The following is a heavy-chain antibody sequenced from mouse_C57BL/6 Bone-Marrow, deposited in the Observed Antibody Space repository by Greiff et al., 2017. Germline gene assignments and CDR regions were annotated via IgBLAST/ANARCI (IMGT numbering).Heavy chain of an antibody. J-gene: IGHJ2*01. CDR2: IDPETGGT. CDR3: TRWLLPYYFDY. Sequence: QVQLKESGAELVRPGASVTLSCKASGYTFTDYEMHWVKQTPVHGLEWIGAIDPETGGTAYNQKFKGEAILTADKSSSTAYMELRSLTSEDSAVYYCTRWLLPYYFDYWGQGTTLTVSS. CDR1: GYTFTDYE. V-gene: IGHV1-15*01. D-gene: IGHD2-3*01.